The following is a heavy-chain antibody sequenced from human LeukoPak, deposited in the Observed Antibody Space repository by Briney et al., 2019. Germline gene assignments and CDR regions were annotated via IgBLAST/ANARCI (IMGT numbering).Heavy chain of an antibody. D-gene: IGHD5-18*01. CDR1: GGTFSSYA. CDR2: IIPIFGTA. J-gene: IGHJ4*02. V-gene: IGHV1-69*13. CDR3: ARDLLMRGIQLYQFDY. Sequence: ASVKVSCKASGGTFSSYAINWVRQAPGQGLEGMGGIIPIFGTANYAQKFQGRVTITADESTSTAYMELSSLRSEDTAVYYCARDLLMRGIQLYQFDYWGQGTLVTVSS.